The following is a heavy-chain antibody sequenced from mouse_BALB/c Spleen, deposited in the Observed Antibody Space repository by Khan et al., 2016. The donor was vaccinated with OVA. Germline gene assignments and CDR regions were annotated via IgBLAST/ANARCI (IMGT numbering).Heavy chain of an antibody. CDR3: ARGGGTAPVAY. CDR1: GFTFSDYG. V-gene: IGHV5-15*02. J-gene: IGHJ3*01. D-gene: IGHD1-2*01. Sequence: EVELVESGGGLVQPGGSRKLSCAATGFTFSDYGMAWVRQAPGKGPEWVAFISDLAYTIYYADTVTGRFTISRENAKNTLYLEMSSLRSEDTARYYCARGGGTAPVAYWGLGTLVTVSA. CDR2: ISDLAYTI.